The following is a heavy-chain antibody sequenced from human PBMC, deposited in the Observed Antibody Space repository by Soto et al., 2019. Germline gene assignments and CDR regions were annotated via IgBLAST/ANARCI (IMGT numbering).Heavy chain of an antibody. CDR2: FDPDEAET. CDR1: VYTLNEVA. CDR3: TTYRGDYNFDH. J-gene: IGHJ5*02. V-gene: IGHV1-24*01. D-gene: IGHD4-17*01. Sequence: ASVKVYCKVSVYTLNEVAMHWVRQAPGKGLEWLGGFDPDEAETIYAQHFQGRVTMTEDTSTDTVYMELSSLRSEDTALYFCTTYRGDYNFDHWGQRTLVTVSS.